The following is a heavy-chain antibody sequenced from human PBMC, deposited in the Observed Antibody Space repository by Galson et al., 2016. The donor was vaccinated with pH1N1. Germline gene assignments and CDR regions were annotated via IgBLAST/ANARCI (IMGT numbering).Heavy chain of an antibody. J-gene: IGHJ3*02. V-gene: IGHV4-59*02. D-gene: IGHD5-12*01. CDR1: DASVSSNY. Sequence: ETLSLTCTVSDASVSSNYWSWIRQTPGKGLEWIGYTNYIAGTKYNASLKGRVTISVDTSKKQLSLKLTSVTGADTAVYFCARGTDIVPGEGWLGAAFDIWGQGTMVTVSS. CDR3: ARGTDIVPGEGWLGAAFDI. CDR2: TNYIAGT.